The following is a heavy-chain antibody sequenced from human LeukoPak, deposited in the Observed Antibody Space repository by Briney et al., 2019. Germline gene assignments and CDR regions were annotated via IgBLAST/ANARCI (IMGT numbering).Heavy chain of an antibody. CDR1: GYTFTSYD. CDR3: ASFVVGGGYYYYGMDV. CDR2: MNPNSGNT. V-gene: IGHV1-8*01. Sequence: GASVKVSCKASGYTFTSYDINWVRQATGQGLEWMGLMNPNSGNTGYAQKFQGRVTMTRNTSISTAYMELSSLRSEDTAVYYCASFVVGGGYYYYGMDVWGQGTTVTVSS. J-gene: IGHJ6*02. D-gene: IGHD2-2*01.